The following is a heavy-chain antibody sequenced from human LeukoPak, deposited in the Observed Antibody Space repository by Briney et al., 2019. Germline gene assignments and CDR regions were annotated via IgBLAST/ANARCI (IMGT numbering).Heavy chain of an antibody. CDR3: ARDDYGGPGPGVVNY. CDR2: IKQDRSQK. CDR1: GFTLRSFW. D-gene: IGHD3-16*01. Sequence: GGSLRLSCAASGFTLRSFWMSWVRQAPGKGLEWVANIKQDRSQKYYVDSVRGRFTISRDNAKNSLYLQMNSLRVEDTAVYYCARDDYGGPGPGVVNYWGQGTLVTVSS. V-gene: IGHV3-7*01. J-gene: IGHJ4*02.